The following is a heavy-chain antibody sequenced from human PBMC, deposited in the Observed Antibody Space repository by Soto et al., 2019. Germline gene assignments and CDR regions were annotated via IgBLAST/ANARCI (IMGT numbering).Heavy chain of an antibody. J-gene: IGHJ4*02. V-gene: IGHV1-69*06. CDR2: IIPIFDAR. D-gene: IGHD3-22*01. CDR3: AIAYYYDSSGYYYFDY. CDR1: GDTFSSHA. Sequence: ASVKVSCKASGDTFSSHALSWVRQAPGQGLEWMGGIIPIFDARTYAQKFQGRVTISADKCTKTGYMELSSLKASDTAMYYCAIAYYYDSSGYYYFDYWGQGTLVTVSS.